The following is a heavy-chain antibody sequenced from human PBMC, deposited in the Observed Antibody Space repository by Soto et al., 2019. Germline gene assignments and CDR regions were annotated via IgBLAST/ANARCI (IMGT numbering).Heavy chain of an antibody. CDR2: IYYSGST. D-gene: IGHD6-25*01. Sequence: SRIRKKSGKGLEWIGYIYYSGSTNYNPSLKSRVTISVDTSKNQFSLKLSSVTAADTAVYYCARDRFGSSDPYFDYSGQRTLLTVSS. CDR3: ARDRFGSSDPYFDY. V-gene: IGHV4-59*01. J-gene: IGHJ4*02.